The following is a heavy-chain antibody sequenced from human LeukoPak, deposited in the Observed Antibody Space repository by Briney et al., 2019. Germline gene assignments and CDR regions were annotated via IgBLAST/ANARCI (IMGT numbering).Heavy chain of an antibody. CDR3: AAYYSNNWYVFHY. CDR1: GGSISSSSYY. CDR2: IYYSGST. V-gene: IGHV4-39*01. J-gene: IGHJ4*02. Sequence: PSETLSLTCTVSGGSISSSSYYWGWIRQPPGKGLELIGSIYYSGSTYYNPSLKSRVTISVDTSKNQFSLKLSSVTAADTAVYYCAAYYSNNWYVFHYWSQGTLVTVSS. D-gene: IGHD6-13*01.